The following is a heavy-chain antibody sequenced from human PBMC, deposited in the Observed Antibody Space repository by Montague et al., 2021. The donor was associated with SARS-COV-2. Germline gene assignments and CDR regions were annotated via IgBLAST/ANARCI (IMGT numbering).Heavy chain of an antibody. CDR3: ASHPVFQQLYS. CDR2: IHHTGIT. J-gene: IGHJ4*02. V-gene: IGHV4-4*02. Sequence: SETLSLTCAVSGASVSSINWWSWVRLPPGRGLEWIAEIHHTGITNFNPSLRSRVSISLDSSKNQLSLTLISVTAADTAIYYCASHPVFQQLYSWGQGTLVSVSS. D-gene: IGHD6-13*01. CDR1: GASVSSINW.